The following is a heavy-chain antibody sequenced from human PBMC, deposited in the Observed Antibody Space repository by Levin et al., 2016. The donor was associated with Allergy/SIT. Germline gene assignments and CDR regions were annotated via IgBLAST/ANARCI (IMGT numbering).Heavy chain of an antibody. D-gene: IGHD3-22*01. CDR3: AKAFSVIVVVDAFDI. J-gene: IGHJ3*02. V-gene: IGHV3-23*01. Sequence: ETLSLTCAASGFTFSSYAMSWVRQAPGKGLEWVSAISGSGGSTYYADSVKGRFTISRDNSKNTLYLQMNSLRAEDTAVYYCAKAFSVIVVVDAFDIWGQGTMVTVSS. CDR1: GFTFSSYA. CDR2: ISGSGGST.